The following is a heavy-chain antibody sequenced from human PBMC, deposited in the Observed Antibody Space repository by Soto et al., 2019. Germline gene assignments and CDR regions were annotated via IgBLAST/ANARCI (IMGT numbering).Heavy chain of an antibody. CDR1: GFTFSSYA. V-gene: IGHV3-23*01. D-gene: IGHD6-13*01. CDR2: ISGSGGSS. Sequence: DVQLLESGGGLVQPGGSLRLSCAASGFTFSSYAMNWVRQAPGKGLEWVSAISGSGGSSYYADSVKGRFTISRDNSRNTHYLQRNSLRAEDTAVYYCAKDRAAAGSYGMDVWGQGNTVTVSS. CDR3: AKDRAAAGSYGMDV. J-gene: IGHJ6*02.